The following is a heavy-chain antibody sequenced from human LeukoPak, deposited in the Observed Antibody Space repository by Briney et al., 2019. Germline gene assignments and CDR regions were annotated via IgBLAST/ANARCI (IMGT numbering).Heavy chain of an antibody. CDR1: GLIVSSNY. V-gene: IGHV3-11*04. D-gene: IGHD3-22*01. CDR3: ARDSHKFDSSGYYPDAFDI. J-gene: IGHJ3*02. Sequence: GGSLRLSCAASGLIVSSNYMGWVRQAPGKGLEWVSYISSSGSSIYYADSVKGRFTISRDNAKKSLYLQMHSLRAEDTAVYYCARDSHKFDSSGYYPDAFDIWGQGTMVTVSS. CDR2: ISSSGSSI.